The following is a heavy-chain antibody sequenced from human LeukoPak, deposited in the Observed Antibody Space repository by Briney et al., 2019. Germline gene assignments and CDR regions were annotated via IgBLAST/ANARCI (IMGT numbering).Heavy chain of an antibody. V-gene: IGHV3-23*01. CDR3: AKERDYGPADY. CDR2: LSGSGGST. Sequence: QPGGSLRLSCAASGFIFNKHAMSWVRLAPGKGLEWVSGLSGSGGSTDYADSVKGRFTVSRDNSKNTLFLQMNSLRAEDTAIYYCAKERDYGPADYWGQGTLVTVSS. D-gene: IGHD4/OR15-4a*01. CDR1: GFIFNKHA. J-gene: IGHJ4*02.